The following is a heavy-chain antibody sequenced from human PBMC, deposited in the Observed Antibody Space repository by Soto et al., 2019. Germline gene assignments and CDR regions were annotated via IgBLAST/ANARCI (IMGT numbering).Heavy chain of an antibody. D-gene: IGHD2-21*02. CDR1: GGTFSRYA. Sequence: ASVKVSFKASGGTFSRYAISWVRQAPGQGLEWMGGIIPIFGTANYAQKFQGRVTITADESTSTAYMELSSLRSEDTAVYYCARRAQNCGGDCYAFDYWGQGTLVPSP. V-gene: IGHV1-69*13. CDR2: IIPIFGTA. CDR3: ARRAQNCGGDCYAFDY. J-gene: IGHJ4*02.